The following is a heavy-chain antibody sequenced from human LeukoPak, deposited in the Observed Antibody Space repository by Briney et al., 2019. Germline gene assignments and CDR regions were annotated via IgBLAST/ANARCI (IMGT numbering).Heavy chain of an antibody. J-gene: IGHJ4*02. CDR3: ARPGSGYYLSFDY. V-gene: IGHV4-39*01. Sequence: PSETLSLTCTVPGGSISSSSYYWGGIRPPPGKGLGWIGSIYYSGSTYYNPSLKSLVAISVDTSKNQFSLKLSSVTAADTAVYYCARPGSGYYLSFDYWGQGTLVTVSS. CDR1: GGSISSSSYY. CDR2: IYYSGST. D-gene: IGHD3-22*01.